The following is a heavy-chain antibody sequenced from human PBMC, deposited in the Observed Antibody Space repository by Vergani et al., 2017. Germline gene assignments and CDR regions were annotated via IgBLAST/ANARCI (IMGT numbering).Heavy chain of an antibody. CDR1: GGSISSGDYY. CDR2: IYYSGST. CDR3: ARAVGRDGYNYWEFDSRLEYFDY. J-gene: IGHJ4*02. Sequence: QLHLQESGPGLVKPSQTLSLTCTVSGGSISSGDYYWSWIRQPPGKGLEWIGYIYYSGSTYYNPSLKSRVTISVDTSKNQFSLKLSSVTAADTAVYYCARAVGRDGYNYWEFDSRLEYFDYWAQGTLVTVSS. D-gene: IGHD5-24*01. V-gene: IGHV4-30-4*08.